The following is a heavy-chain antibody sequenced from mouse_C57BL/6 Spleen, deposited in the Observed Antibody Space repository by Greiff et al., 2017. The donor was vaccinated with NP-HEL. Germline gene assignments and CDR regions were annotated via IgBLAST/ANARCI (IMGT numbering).Heavy chain of an antibody. Sequence: VQLQQSVAELVRPGASVKLSCTASGFNIKNTYMHWVKQRPEQGLEWIGRIDPANGNTKYAPKFQGKATITADTSSNTAYMQLSSLTSEDSAVYYCASLYGSSSHWYFDVWGTGTTVTVSS. CDR1: GFNIKNTY. J-gene: IGHJ1*03. CDR3: ASLYGSSSHWYFDV. D-gene: IGHD1-1*01. V-gene: IGHV14-3*01. CDR2: IDPANGNT.